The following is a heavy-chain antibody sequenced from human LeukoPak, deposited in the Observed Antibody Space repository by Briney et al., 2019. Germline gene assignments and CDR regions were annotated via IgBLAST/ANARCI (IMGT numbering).Heavy chain of an antibody. V-gene: IGHV2-5*01. CDR1: GFSLSTNRVG. D-gene: IGHD3-3*01. J-gene: IGHJ4*02. CDR3: AHGNYYDFWSGYPPLDY. Sequence: SGPTLVRPTQTLTLTCTFSGFSLSTNRVGVGWIRQSPGKVLHCLALIYWNDDRRYSPSLKTRLTITKDTSKNQVVLTMTNMDPMDTGTYYCAHGNYYDFWSGYPPLDYWGQGTLVTDSS. CDR2: IYWNDDR.